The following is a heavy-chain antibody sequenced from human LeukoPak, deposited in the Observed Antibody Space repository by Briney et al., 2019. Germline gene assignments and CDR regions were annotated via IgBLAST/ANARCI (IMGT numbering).Heavy chain of an antibody. D-gene: IGHD2-2*01. CDR3: TTAPYCSSTSCHFFDP. CDR1: GFTFSNAW. CDR2: IKSKTDGGTT. J-gene: IGHJ5*02. Sequence: GGSLRLSCAASGFTFSNAWMSWVRQAPGKGLEWVSRIKSKTDGGTTDYAAPVKGRFTISRDDSKNTLYLQMNSLKTEDTAVYYCTTAPYCSSTSCHFFDPWGQGTLVTVSS. V-gene: IGHV3-15*01.